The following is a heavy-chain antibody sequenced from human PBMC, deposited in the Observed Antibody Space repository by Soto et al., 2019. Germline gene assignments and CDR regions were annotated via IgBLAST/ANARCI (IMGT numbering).Heavy chain of an antibody. CDR1: GFTFSNAW. CDR2: IKSKTDGGTT. V-gene: IGHV3-15*01. CDR3: TTDTYYDILTGYYNGPY. D-gene: IGHD3-9*01. Sequence: GGSLRLSCAASGFTFSNAWMSWVRQAPGKGLEWVGRIKSKTDGGTTDYAAPVKGRFTISRDDPKNTLYLQMNSLKTEDTAVYYCTTDTYYDILTGYYNGPYWGQGTLVTVSS. J-gene: IGHJ4*02.